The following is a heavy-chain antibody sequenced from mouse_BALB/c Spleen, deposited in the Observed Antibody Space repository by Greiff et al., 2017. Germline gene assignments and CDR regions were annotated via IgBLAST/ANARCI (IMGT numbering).Heavy chain of an antibody. J-gene: IGHJ4*01. CDR3: AKNPYDDYAMDY. CDR2: IWRGGST. CDR1: GFSLTSYG. Sequence: VQLQQSGPSLVQPSQSLSITCTVSGFSLTSYGVHWVRQSPGKGLEWLGVIWRGGSTDYNAAFMSRLSITKDNSKSQVFFKMNSLQADDTAIYYCAKNPYDDYAMDYWGQGTSVTVSS. D-gene: IGHD2-14*01. V-gene: IGHV2-5-1*01.